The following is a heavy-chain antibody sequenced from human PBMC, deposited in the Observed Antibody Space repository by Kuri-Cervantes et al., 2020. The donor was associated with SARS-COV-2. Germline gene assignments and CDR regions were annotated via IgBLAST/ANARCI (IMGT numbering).Heavy chain of an antibody. V-gene: IGHV3-9*01. D-gene: IGHD2-2*01. Sequence: LKISCAASGFPFGDYAMHWVRQAPGRGLEWISGISWNSGSIGYADSVKGRFTISRDNAKNSLYLQMCSLRAEDTAVYYCARVGSTSCADYWGQGTLVTVSS. CDR2: ISWNSGSI. CDR3: ARVGSTSCADY. CDR1: GFPFGDYA. J-gene: IGHJ4*02.